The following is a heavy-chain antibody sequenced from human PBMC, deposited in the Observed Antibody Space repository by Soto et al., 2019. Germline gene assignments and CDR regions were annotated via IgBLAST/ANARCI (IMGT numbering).Heavy chain of an antibody. CDR1: GFTFSSYS. D-gene: IGHD3-9*01. CDR2: ISSSSSYI. CDR3: ARAGGYFDWLVDRFYGMDV. V-gene: IGHV3-21*01. J-gene: IGHJ6*02. Sequence: EVQLVESGGGLVKPGGSLRLSCAASGFTFSSYSMNWVRQAPGKGLEWVSSISSSSSYIYYADSVKGRFTISRDNAKNXLXXQMNSLRAEDTAVYYCARAGGYFDWLVDRFYGMDVWGQGTTVTVSS.